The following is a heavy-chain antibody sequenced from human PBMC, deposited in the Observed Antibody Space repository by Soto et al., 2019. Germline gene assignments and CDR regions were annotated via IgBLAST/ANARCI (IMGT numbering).Heavy chain of an antibody. Sequence: SETLSLTCAVYGGSFSGYYWSWIRQPPGKGLEWIGEINHSGSTNYNPSLKSRVTISVDTSKNQFSLKLSSVTAADTAVYYCANGLATTVTTWFDYWGQGTLVTVSS. CDR1: GGSFSGYY. CDR3: ANGLATTVTTWFDY. CDR2: INHSGST. D-gene: IGHD4-17*01. V-gene: IGHV4-34*01. J-gene: IGHJ4*02.